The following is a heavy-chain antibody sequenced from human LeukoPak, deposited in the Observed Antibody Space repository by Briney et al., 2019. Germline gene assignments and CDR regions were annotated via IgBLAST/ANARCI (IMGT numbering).Heavy chain of an antibody. V-gene: IGHV3-7*01. Sequence: GGSLRLSCAASGFTFSSYAMSWVRQAPGKGLEWVANIKQDGSEKYYVDSVKGRFTISRDNAKNSLYLQMNSLRAEDTAVYYCARGYYDFWSGYYTLFDYWGQGTLVTVSS. CDR3: ARGYYDFWSGYYTLFDY. J-gene: IGHJ4*02. D-gene: IGHD3-3*01. CDR2: IKQDGSEK. CDR1: GFTFSSYA.